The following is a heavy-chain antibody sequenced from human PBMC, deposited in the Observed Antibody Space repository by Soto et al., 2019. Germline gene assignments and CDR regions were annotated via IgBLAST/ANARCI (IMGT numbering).Heavy chain of an antibody. CDR2: IWNDGSNK. Sequence: VGSLRLSCAASGFTFSSYGMHWVRQAPGKGLEWVAVIWNDGSNKYYADSVKGRFTISRDNSKNTLYLQMNSLRAEDTAVYCCARAAYYYASSGYRFDYWGQGTLVTVSS. CDR1: GFTFSSYG. V-gene: IGHV3-33*01. CDR3: ARAAYYYASSGYRFDY. D-gene: IGHD3-22*01. J-gene: IGHJ4*02.